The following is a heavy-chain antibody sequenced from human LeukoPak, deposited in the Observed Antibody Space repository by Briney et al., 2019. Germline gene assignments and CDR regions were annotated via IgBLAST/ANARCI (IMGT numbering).Heavy chain of an antibody. V-gene: IGHV3-48*03. D-gene: IGHD1-26*01. CDR3: ARGGSYFSRRVLNY. J-gene: IGHJ4*02. Sequence: PGGSLRLSCAASGFTFSSYEMNWVRQAPGKGLEWVSYISSSGSTIYYADSVKGRFTISRDNAKKSLYLQMNSLRAEDTAVYHCARGGSYFSRRVLNYWGQGTLATVSS. CDR2: ISSSGSTI. CDR1: GFTFSSYE.